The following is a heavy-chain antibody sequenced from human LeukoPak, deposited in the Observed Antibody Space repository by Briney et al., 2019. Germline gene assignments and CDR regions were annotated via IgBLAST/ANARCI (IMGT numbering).Heavy chain of an antibody. CDR3: AGGPQYGGSYVD. V-gene: IGHV3-48*03. J-gene: IGHJ4*02. D-gene: IGHD1-26*01. Sequence: GGSLRLCCAASGVTFANYEMAWVRQAPGMGLEWVSYISDSGTITKYVDAVKGRFTISRDNARNSVYLQMVSLRVEDTALYYCAGGPQYGGSYVDWGQGTLVTVSS. CDR2: ISDSGTIT. CDR1: GVTFANYE.